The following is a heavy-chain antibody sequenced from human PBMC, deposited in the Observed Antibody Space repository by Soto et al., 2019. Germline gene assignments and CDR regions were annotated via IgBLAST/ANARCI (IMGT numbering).Heavy chain of an antibody. Sequence: SVKVSCKASGGTFSSYAISWVRQAPGQGLEWMGGIIPIFGTANYAQKFQGRVTITADKSTSTAYMELSSLRSEDTAVYYCASGIGYCSGGSCYFLDWFDPWGQGTRVTV. D-gene: IGHD2-15*01. CDR1: GGTFSSYA. V-gene: IGHV1-69*06. CDR3: ASGIGYCSGGSCYFLDWFDP. J-gene: IGHJ5*02. CDR2: IIPIFGTA.